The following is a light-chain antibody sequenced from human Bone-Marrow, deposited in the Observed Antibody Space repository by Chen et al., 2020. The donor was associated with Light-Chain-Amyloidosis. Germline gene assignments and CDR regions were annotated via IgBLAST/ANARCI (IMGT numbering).Light chain of an antibody. Sequence: HSALTQPASVSGSPGQSITISCTGTSSAVGVYNYVSWYQHDPGRAPTLIIFDVNRRPAGISNRFSGSKSGNTASLTIAGPQAEDETDYYCSSYTSSRTLIFGGGTKLTVL. V-gene: IGLV2-14*03. J-gene: IGLJ2*01. CDR3: SSYTSSRTLI. CDR2: DVN. CDR1: SSAVGVYNY.